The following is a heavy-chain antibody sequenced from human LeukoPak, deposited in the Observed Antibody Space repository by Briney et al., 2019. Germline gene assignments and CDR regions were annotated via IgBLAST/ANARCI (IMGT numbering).Heavy chain of an antibody. V-gene: IGHV3-9*01. D-gene: IGHD5-12*01. J-gene: IGHJ4*02. CDR3: ARYSGYDVKDKFYFDY. CDR1: GFTFDDYA. Sequence: GGSLRLSCAASGFTFDDYAMHWVRQSPGKGLEWVSSISWNSGNRHCADSVKGRFTVSRDNGKNSLYLQMNSLRVEDTALYYCARYSGYDVKDKFYFDYWGLGTLVTVST. CDR2: ISWNSGNR.